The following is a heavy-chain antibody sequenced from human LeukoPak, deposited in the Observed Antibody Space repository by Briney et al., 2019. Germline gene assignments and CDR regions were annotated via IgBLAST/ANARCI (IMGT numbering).Heavy chain of an antibody. J-gene: IGHJ4*02. V-gene: IGHV7-4-1*02. CDR1: GYTFTSYA. D-gene: IGHD5-18*01. CDR2: INTNTGNP. Sequence: ASVKVSCKASGYTFTSYAMNWVRQAPGQGLEWMGWINTNTGNPTYAQGFTGRFVFSLDTSVSTAYLQISSLKAEDTAVYYCARVRSRGYSYGWAFDYWGQGTLVTVSS. CDR3: ARVRSRGYSYGWAFDY.